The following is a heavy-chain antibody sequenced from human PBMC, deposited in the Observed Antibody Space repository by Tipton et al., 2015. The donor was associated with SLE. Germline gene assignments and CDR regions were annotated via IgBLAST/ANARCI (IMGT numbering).Heavy chain of an antibody. J-gene: IGHJ4*02. CDR2: IWYDGSNK. V-gene: IGHV3-30*18. CDR3: AKENGRYGSGSPHFGN. Sequence: SLRLSCAASGFTFSSYGMHWVRQAPGKGLEWVAVIWYDGSNKYYADSVKGRFTISRDNSKNTLYLQMNSLRAEDTAVYYCAKENGRYGSGSPHFGNWGQGTLVTVSS. CDR1: GFTFSSYG. D-gene: IGHD3-10*01.